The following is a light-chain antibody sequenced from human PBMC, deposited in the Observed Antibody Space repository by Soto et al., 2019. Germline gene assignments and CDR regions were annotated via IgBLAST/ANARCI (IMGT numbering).Light chain of an antibody. CDR3: QQSYKSPPT. J-gene: IGKJ1*01. V-gene: IGKV1-39*01. CDR2: AAS. CDR1: QSINTK. Sequence: DIQMTQSPSSLSASVGDRGTITCRASQSINTKLNWYQQKPGKVPNLMIYAASSLQTGVPSRFSGSGSGTDFNLTIRSLQPEEFATYYGQQSYKSPPTVGPGTKVDIK.